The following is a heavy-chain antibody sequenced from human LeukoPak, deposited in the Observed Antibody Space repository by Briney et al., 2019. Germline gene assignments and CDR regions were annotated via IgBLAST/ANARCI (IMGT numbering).Heavy chain of an antibody. J-gene: IGHJ4*02. D-gene: IGHD1/OR15-1a*01. CDR1: GGSISSYY. Sequence: SETLSLTCTVSGGSISSYYWSWIRQPPGKGLEWIGYIYYSGSTNYNPSLKSRVTISVDTSKNQFSLKLSSVTAADTAVYYCARHREQSGDFDCWGQGTLVTVSS. CDR2: IYYSGST. CDR3: ARHREQSGDFDC. V-gene: IGHV4-59*08.